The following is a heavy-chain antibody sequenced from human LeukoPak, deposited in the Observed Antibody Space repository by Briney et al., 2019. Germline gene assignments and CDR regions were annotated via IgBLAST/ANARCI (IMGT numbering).Heavy chain of an antibody. V-gene: IGHV1-69*04. CDR1: GGTFSSYA. J-gene: IGHJ5*02. CDR3: ARGVYYSDSSGYTGGWFDP. Sequence: GSSVKVSCKASGGTFSSYAISWVRQAPGQGLEWMGRIIPILGIANYAQMLQGRVTITADKSTSTAYMALSSLRSEDTAVYYCARGVYYSDSSGYTGGWFDPWGQGTLVTVSS. D-gene: IGHD3-22*01. CDR2: IIPILGIA.